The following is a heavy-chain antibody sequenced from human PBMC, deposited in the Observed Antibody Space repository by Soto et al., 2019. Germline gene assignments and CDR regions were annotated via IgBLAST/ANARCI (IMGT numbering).Heavy chain of an antibody. D-gene: IGHD5-18*01. Sequence: ASVKVSCKASGYTFSSYHISWVRQAPGQGLEWMGWISAYNGNTNYAQKLQGRVTMTTDTSTSTAYMELRSLRSDDTAVYYCARGPEVSGGYSYGFDYWGQGTLVTVSS. CDR2: ISAYNGNT. CDR3: ARGPEVSGGYSYGFDY. V-gene: IGHV1-18*01. J-gene: IGHJ4*02. CDR1: GYTFSSYH.